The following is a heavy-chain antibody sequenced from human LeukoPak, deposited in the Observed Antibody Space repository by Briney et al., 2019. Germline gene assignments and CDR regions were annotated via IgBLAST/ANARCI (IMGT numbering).Heavy chain of an antibody. CDR1: GYIFTGYY. D-gene: IGHD3-16*01. V-gene: IGHV1-2*02. CDR2: INSNGGAT. Sequence: VASVKVSCKASGYIFTGYYLFWVRQAPGQGLEWMGWINSNGGATRYAQKFQGRVTLTCDTSIRTTYMELSSLTSDDTAVYYCARDERYSDADHHYPDLGYWGQGTLVTVSS. CDR3: ARDERYSDADHHYPDLGY. J-gene: IGHJ4*02.